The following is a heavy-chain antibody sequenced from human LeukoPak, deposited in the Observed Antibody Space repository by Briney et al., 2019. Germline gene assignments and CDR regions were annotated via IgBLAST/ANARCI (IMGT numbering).Heavy chain of an antibody. V-gene: IGHV4-39*01. J-gene: IGHJ4*02. CDR3: ASARTSSRSWFTFDY. CDR1: GGSISSTSYY. CDR2: IYYSGST. D-gene: IGHD6-13*01. Sequence: SETLSLTCSVSGGSISSTSYYWGWLRQPPGKGLEWIGSIYYSGSTYYNPSLKSRVTISVDTSKNQLSLKLSSVTAADTAVYYCASARTSSRSWFTFDYWGQGILVTVSS.